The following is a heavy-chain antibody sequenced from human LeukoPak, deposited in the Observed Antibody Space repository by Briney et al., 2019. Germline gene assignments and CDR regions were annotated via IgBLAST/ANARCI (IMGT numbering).Heavy chain of an antibody. Sequence: SGTLSLTCAVSGGSIGSGDWWSWVRQPPGKGLEWIGEIYHSGSTNYNPSLKSRVTISVDKSKNQFSLKLSSVTAADTAVYYCARDSSDSNMYYFDYWGQGTLVTVSS. CDR2: IYHSGST. J-gene: IGHJ4*02. D-gene: IGHD6-13*01. CDR1: GGSIGSGDW. V-gene: IGHV4-4*02. CDR3: ARDSSDSNMYYFDY.